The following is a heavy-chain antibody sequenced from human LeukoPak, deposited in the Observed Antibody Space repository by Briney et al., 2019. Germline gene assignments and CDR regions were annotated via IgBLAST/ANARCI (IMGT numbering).Heavy chain of an antibody. CDR2: ISAYNGNT. CDR1: GYTFTSYG. D-gene: IGHD3-10*01. J-gene: IGHJ4*02. CDR3: ARELLWFGESNFDY. V-gene: IGHV1-18*04. Sequence: GASVKVSCRASGYTFTSYGISWVRQAPGQGLEWMGWISAYNGNTNYAQKLQGRVTMTTDTSTSTAYMELRSLRSDDTVVYYCARELLWFGESNFDYWGQGTLVTVSS.